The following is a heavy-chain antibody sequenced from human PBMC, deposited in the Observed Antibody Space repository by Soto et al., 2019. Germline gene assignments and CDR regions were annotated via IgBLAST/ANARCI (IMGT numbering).Heavy chain of an antibody. J-gene: IGHJ4*02. CDR3: ARNYDILTYDY. Sequence: EAQLLESGGGLVQPGGSLRLSCVASEFIFSDYAMSWVRQAPGKGLEWVSSISSSSSYIYYADSVKGRFTISRDNAKNSLYLQMNSLRAEDTAVYYCARNYDILTYDYWGQGTLVTVSS. V-gene: IGHV3-21*01. CDR1: EFIFSDYA. CDR2: ISSSSSYI. D-gene: IGHD3-9*01.